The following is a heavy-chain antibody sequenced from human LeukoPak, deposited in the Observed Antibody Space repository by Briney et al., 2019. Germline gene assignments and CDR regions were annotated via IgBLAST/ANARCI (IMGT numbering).Heavy chain of an antibody. CDR2: IYHSGST. Sequence: SETPSLTCTVSGGSISSSSYYWGWIRQPPGKGLEWIGSIYHSGSTYFNPSLKSRVTISVDTSKNQVSLKLSSVTAADTAVYYCARVVLLWFGEPFPFDYWGQGTLVTVSS. J-gene: IGHJ4*02. CDR1: GGSISSSSYY. CDR3: ARVVLLWFGEPFPFDY. D-gene: IGHD3-10*01. V-gene: IGHV4-39*07.